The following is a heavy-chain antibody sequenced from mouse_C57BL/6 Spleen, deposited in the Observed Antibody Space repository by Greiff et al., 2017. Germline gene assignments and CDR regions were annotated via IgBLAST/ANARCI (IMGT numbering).Heavy chain of an antibody. CDR2: ISSGSSTI. D-gene: IGHD1-2*01. CDR1: GFTFSDYG. V-gene: IGHV5-17*01. CDR3: ARLRPYYYAMDY. Sequence: EVKLVESGGGLVKPGGSLKLSCAASGFTFSDYGMHWVRQAPEKGLEWVAYISSGSSTIYYADPVKGRFTISRDNAKNTLFLQMTSLRSEDTAMYYCARLRPYYYAMDYWGQGTSVTVSS. J-gene: IGHJ4*01.